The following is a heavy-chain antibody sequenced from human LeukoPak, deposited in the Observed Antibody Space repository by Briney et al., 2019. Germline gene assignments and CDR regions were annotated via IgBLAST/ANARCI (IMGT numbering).Heavy chain of an antibody. CDR3: ARVSLVRGAPDYYFDY. CDR2: IYSSGST. CDR1: GGSISSSY. Sequence: SETLSLTCSVSGGSISSSYWSWSRQPAGKGLEWIGRIYSSGSTNYNPSLKSRVTMSVDTSKNQFSLKLSSVTAADTAVYYCARVSLVRGAPDYYFDYWGQGTLVTVSS. J-gene: IGHJ4*02. V-gene: IGHV4-4*07. D-gene: IGHD3-10*01.